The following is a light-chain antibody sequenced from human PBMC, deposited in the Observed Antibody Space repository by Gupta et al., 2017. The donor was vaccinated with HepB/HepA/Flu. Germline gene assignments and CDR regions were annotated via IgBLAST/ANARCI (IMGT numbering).Light chain of an antibody. CDR3: SSYTSSRPVV. V-gene: IGLV2-14*03. Sequence: QSALTQPASVSGSPGQSITISCTGTSSDVGGYNYVSWYQQHPGKAPKLMIYDVSNRPSGVSNRFSGSKSGNTDSLTISGLQAEDEADDYCSSYTSSRPVVFGGGTKLTVL. CDR2: DVS. CDR1: SSDVGGYNY. J-gene: IGLJ2*01.